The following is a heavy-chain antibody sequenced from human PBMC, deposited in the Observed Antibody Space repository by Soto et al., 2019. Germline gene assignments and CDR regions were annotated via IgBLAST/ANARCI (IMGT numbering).Heavy chain of an antibody. J-gene: IGHJ5*02. CDR3: AKGFPSNLNNWFDP. CDR1: GFTFRSYA. V-gene: IGHV3-23*01. D-gene: IGHD3-10*01. Sequence: PGGSLRLSCAASGFTFRSYAMHRVRQAPGKGLEWVSTISGSFGSTYYADSVQGRFTVSRDNSKNTLYLQMNSLRAEDTAVYYCAKGFPSNLNNWFDPWGQGTLVTV. CDR2: ISGSFGST.